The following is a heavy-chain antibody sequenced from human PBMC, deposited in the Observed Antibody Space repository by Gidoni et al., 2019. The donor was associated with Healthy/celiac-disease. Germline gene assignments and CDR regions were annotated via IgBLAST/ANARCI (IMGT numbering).Heavy chain of an antibody. CDR1: GFTFSSYG. D-gene: IGHD4-17*01. CDR2: ISYEGSNK. V-gene: IGHV3-30*18. J-gene: IGHJ3*02. Sequence: QVQLVESGGGVVQPGRSLRLSCAASGFTFSSYGMHWVRQAPGKGLEWVAVISYEGSNKYYADSVKGRFTISRDNSKNTLYLQMNSLRAEDTAVYYCANLYGGNRAFDIWGQGTMVTVSS. CDR3: ANLYGGNRAFDI.